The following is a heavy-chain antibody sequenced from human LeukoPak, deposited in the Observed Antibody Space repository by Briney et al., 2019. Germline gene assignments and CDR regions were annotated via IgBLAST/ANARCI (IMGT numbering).Heavy chain of an antibody. D-gene: IGHD6-13*01. CDR2: IYYSGST. CDR3: ARDQGIAAAGNYYYYYGMDV. Sequence: PSETLSLTCTVSGGSISSYYWSWIRQPPGRGLEWIGYIYYSGSTNYNPSLKSRVTISVDTSKNQFSLKLSSVTAADTAVYYCARDQGIAAAGNYYYYYGMDVWGQGTTVIVSS. V-gene: IGHV4-59*01. J-gene: IGHJ6*02. CDR1: GGSISSYY.